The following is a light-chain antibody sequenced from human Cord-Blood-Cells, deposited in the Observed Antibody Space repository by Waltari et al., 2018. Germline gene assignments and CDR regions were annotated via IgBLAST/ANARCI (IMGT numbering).Light chain of an antibody. CDR2: SNN. CDR3: AAWDDSLNGPV. CDR1: SSNIGSNT. V-gene: IGLV1-44*01. Sequence: QSVLTQPPSASGTPGQRVTISCSGSSSNIGSNTVNWYQQPPGTAPKLLFYSNNQRPSGVPDRFSGSKSGTSASLAISGLQSEDEADYYCAAWDDSLNGPVFGGGTKLTVL. J-gene: IGLJ2*01.